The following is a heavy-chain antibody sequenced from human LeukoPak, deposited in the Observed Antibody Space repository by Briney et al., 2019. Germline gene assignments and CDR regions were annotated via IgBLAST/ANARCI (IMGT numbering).Heavy chain of an antibody. Sequence: SETLSLTCTVSGGSISSSSYYWGWIRQPPGKGLEWIGEINHSGSTNYNPSLKSRVTISVDTSKNQFSLKLSSVTAADTAVYYCANLGYCSSTSCYRDYWGQGTLVTVSS. J-gene: IGHJ4*02. D-gene: IGHD2-2*01. CDR3: ANLGYCSSTSCYRDY. CDR1: GGSISSSSYY. CDR2: INHSGST. V-gene: IGHV4-39*07.